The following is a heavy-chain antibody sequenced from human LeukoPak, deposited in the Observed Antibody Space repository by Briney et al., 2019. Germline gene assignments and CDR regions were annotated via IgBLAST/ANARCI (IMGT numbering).Heavy chain of an antibody. J-gene: IGHJ4*02. CDR3: ARPHYGILTGYMYYFDY. D-gene: IGHD3-9*01. V-gene: IGHV3-23*01. CDR2: ITGSGAST. CDR1: GFTFSSYA. Sequence: PGASLRLSCAASGFTFSSYAMTWVRQAPGKGLEWVSHITGSGASTYYADSVKGRFTISRDNSNNSLYLQMNSLRADDTAVYYCARPHYGILTGYMYYFDYWGQGTLVTVSS.